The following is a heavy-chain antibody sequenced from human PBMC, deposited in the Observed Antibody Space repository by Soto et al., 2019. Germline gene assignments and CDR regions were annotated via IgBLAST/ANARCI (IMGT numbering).Heavy chain of an antibody. J-gene: IGHJ6*02. D-gene: IGHD3-3*01. CDR1: GGTFSSYA. V-gene: IGHV1-69*13. CDR2: IIPIFGTA. CDR3: ARDADYRDYWSGYALRYHVMDV. Sequence: SVKVSCKASGGTFSSYAISWVRQAPGQGLEWMGGIIPIFGTANYAQKFQGRVTITADESTSTAYMELSSLRAEDTALYYCARDADYRDYWSGYALRYHVMDVWGQGTTVTVSS.